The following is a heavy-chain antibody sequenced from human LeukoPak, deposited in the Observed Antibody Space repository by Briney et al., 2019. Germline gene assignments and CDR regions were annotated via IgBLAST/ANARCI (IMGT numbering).Heavy chain of an antibody. D-gene: IGHD6-13*01. CDR2: IYYSGST. J-gene: IGHJ6*03. CDR3: AITTEAHSWRTRYYDYYMDV. V-gene: IGHV4-59*01. Sequence: SETLSLTCTVSGGSISSYYWSWIRQPPGKGLEWIGYIYYSGSTNYNTSLKRRVSISVDTSKTQFSLKLSSVTAADTAVYYCAITTEAHSWRTRYYDYYMDVWGKGTTVTVSS. CDR1: GGSISSYY.